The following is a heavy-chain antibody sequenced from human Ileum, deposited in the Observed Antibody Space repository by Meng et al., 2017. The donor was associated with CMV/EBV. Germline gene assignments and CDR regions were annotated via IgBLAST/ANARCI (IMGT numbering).Heavy chain of an antibody. Sequence: SCAASGFSFSTYWMSWVRQAPGKGLEWVANIKEDGSKRYYVDSVKGRFTISRDSAKNSLYLQMNSLRVDDMAVYYCAREILGGATALDYWGQGTLVTVSS. D-gene: IGHD1-26*01. CDR1: GFSFSTYW. V-gene: IGHV3-7*01. CDR2: IKEDGSKR. J-gene: IGHJ4*02. CDR3: AREILGGATALDY.